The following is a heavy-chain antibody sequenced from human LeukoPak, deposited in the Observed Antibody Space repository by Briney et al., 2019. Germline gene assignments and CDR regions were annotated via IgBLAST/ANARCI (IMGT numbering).Heavy chain of an antibody. V-gene: IGHV3-23*01. CDR2: ISISGDTT. CDR1: GFTFSSHA. D-gene: IGHD4-17*01. J-gene: IGHJ4*02. Sequence: GGSLRLSCGASGFTFSSHAMTWVRQAPGKGLEWVSAISISGDTTYYADAVKGRFTISRDNSKNTVYLQMNSLRAEDTAVYYCANEIRPNDYWGQVTLDTVSS. CDR3: ANEIRPNDY.